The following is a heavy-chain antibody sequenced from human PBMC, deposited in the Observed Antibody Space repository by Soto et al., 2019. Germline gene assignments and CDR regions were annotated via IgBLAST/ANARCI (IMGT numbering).Heavy chain of an antibody. CDR3: ARRDYYDILTGTGGYMDV. Sequence: GESLKISCQGSGYSFTSYWIGWVRQMPGKGLEWMGIIYPGDSDTRYSPSFQGQVTISADKSISTAYLQWSSLKASDTAMYYCARRDYYDILTGTGGYMDVWGKGTTVTVSS. V-gene: IGHV5-51*01. J-gene: IGHJ6*03. CDR2: IYPGDSDT. CDR1: GYSFTSYW. D-gene: IGHD3-9*01.